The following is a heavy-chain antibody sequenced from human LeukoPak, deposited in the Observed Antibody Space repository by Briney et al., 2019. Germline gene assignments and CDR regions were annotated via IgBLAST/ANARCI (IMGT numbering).Heavy chain of an antibody. Sequence: GGSLRLSCAASGFTVSSNYMSWVRQAPGKGLEWVSVIYSGGSTYYADSVKGRFTISRDNSKNTLYLQMNGLGAEDTAVYYCTRDYGDNWFDPWGQGTLVTVSS. D-gene: IGHD4-17*01. J-gene: IGHJ5*02. CDR3: TRDYGDNWFDP. CDR2: IYSGGST. CDR1: GFTVSSNY. V-gene: IGHV3-66*01.